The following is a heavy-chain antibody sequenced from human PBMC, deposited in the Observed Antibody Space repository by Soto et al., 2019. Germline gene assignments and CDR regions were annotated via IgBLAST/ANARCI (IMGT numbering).Heavy chain of an antibody. CDR1: GGTFSSSS. D-gene: IGHD3-22*01. Sequence: QVQLVQSGAEVKKPGSSVKVSCKASGGTFSSSSISWVRQAPGQGLEWMGGIIPIFGTANYTQKFQGRVTITADEPTRTAYMDLSSLSSDDTAVYYCASPIRYYYERGGQSAWFDPWGQGTLVTVSS. J-gene: IGHJ5*02. V-gene: IGHV1-69*12. CDR3: ASPIRYYYERGGQSAWFDP. CDR2: IIPIFGTA.